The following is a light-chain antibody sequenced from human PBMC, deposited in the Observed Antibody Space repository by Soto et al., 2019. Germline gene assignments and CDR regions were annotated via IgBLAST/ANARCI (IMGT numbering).Light chain of an antibody. CDR1: QSVSSSY. Sequence: EIVLTQSPGTLSLSPGERATLSCRAGQSVSSSYLAWYQQKPGQAPRLLIYGASTRATGIPDRFSGSGSGTDFSLTISRLEPEDFAVYYCQQYGKSPQITFGQGTRLEI. CDR2: GAS. J-gene: IGKJ5*01. V-gene: IGKV3-20*01. CDR3: QQYGKSPQIT.